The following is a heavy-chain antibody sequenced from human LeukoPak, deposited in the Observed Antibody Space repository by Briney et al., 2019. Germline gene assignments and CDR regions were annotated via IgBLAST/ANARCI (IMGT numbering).Heavy chain of an antibody. CDR3: ARVRVVEMATINWFDP. CDR1: GGSISGHY. D-gene: IGHD5-24*01. J-gene: IGHJ5*02. Sequence: PSETLSLTCTVSGGSISGHYWSWIRQPPGKGLEWIGYIYYSGSTNYNPSLKSRVTISVDTSKNQFSLKLSSVTAADTAVYYCARVRVVEMATINWFDPWGQGTLVTVSS. CDR2: IYYSGST. V-gene: IGHV4-59*11.